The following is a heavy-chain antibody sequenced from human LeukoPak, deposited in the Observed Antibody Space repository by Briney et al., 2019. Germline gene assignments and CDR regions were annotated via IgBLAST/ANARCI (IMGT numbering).Heavy chain of an antibody. V-gene: IGHV4-4*07. CDR1: GASISGYY. CDR3: ARGRVPTPRYYYYYYYMDV. D-gene: IGHD3-10*01. J-gene: IGHJ6*03. CDR2: IYTTGST. Sequence: SETLSLTCSVSGASISGYYWTWIRQPAGRGLEWIGRIYTTGSTKYNPSLKSRVIMSVDASKNQFSLNLTSVTAADTAVYYCARGRVPTPRYYYYYYYMDVWGKGTTVTVSS.